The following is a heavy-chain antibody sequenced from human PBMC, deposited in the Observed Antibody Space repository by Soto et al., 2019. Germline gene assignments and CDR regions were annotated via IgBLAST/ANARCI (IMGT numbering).Heavy chain of an antibody. CDR1: GFTFATYA. D-gene: IGHD3-10*01. J-gene: IGHJ4*02. V-gene: IGHV3-48*01. CDR3: VRDVDGELECVY. Sequence: VQLVESGGEVVQPGGSLRLSCAASGFTFATYAMNWVRQAPGKGLEWLSFIHMTHDVIFYADSVRGRFTISRDNAMVSLYLPMNSLRVEETAVYYCVRDVDGELECVYWGEGTVVTVSS. CDR2: IHMTHDVI.